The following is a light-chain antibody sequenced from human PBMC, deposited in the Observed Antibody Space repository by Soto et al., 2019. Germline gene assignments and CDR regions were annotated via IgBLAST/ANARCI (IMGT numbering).Light chain of an antibody. V-gene: IGLV4-60*02. Sequence: QSVLTQSSSASASLGSSVKLTCTLSSGHSSYIIAWHHQQPGKAPRYLMKLEGSGSYNKGSGVPDRFSGSSSGADRYLTISNLQFEDEANYYCETWDSNTRVFSGGTKLTVL. CDR1: SGHSSYI. J-gene: IGLJ2*01. CDR2: LEGSGSY. CDR3: ETWDSNTRV.